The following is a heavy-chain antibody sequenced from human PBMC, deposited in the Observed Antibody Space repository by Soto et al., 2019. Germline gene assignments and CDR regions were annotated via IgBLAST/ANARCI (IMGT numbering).Heavy chain of an antibody. CDR3: ARDVPSVRGVLNF. V-gene: IGHV3-21*01. D-gene: IGHD3-10*01. CDR1: GFTFSSYS. Sequence: EVQLVESGGGLVKPGGSLRLSCAASGFTFSSYSMNWVRQAPGKGLEWVSSISSSSSYIYYADSVKGRFTISRDNAKNSLYLQMNSLRAEDTAVYYCARDVPSVRGVLNFWGQGTTVTVSS. CDR2: ISSSSSYI. J-gene: IGHJ6*02.